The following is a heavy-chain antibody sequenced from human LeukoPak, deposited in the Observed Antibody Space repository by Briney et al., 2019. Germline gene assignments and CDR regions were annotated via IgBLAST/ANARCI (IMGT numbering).Heavy chain of an antibody. Sequence: GGSLRLSCAASGFTFSSYWMHWVRQAPGKGLVWVSRINSDGSSTSYADSVKGRFTISRDNAENTLYLQMNSLRAEDTAVYYCARARLAAAAKNWFDPWGQGTLVTVSS. CDR1: GFTFSSYW. D-gene: IGHD6-13*01. CDR2: INSDGSST. V-gene: IGHV3-74*01. J-gene: IGHJ5*02. CDR3: ARARLAAAAKNWFDP.